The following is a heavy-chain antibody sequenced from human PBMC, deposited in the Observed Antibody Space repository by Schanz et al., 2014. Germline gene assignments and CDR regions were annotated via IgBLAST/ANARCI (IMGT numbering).Heavy chain of an antibody. CDR1: GFGFDDYA. D-gene: IGHD3-10*01. V-gene: IGHV3-20*04. Sequence: EVQLLESGGGLVQPGGSLRLSCAASGFGFDDYAMSWVRQAPGKGLEWVSGINWNGGSTGYADSVKGRFTISRDNAKNSLYLQMNSLRAEDTAVYYCAKDQGSYGSGSYSYFDYWGQGTLATVSS. J-gene: IGHJ4*02. CDR3: AKDQGSYGSGSYSYFDY. CDR2: INWNGGST.